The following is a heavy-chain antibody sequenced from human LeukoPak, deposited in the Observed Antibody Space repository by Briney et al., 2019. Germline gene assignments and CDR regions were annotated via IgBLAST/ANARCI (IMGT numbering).Heavy chain of an antibody. Sequence: GGSLRLSCSASGFTFDDYAVSWFRQAPGKGLEWVGFIRSKAFGGTPEYAASVRGRLTISRDDSKSIAYLQMNSLKTEDTAVYYCTRNTVTVHFDYWSQGTLVTVSS. CDR1: GFTFDDYA. CDR2: IRSKAFGGTP. D-gene: IGHD4-17*01. J-gene: IGHJ4*02. CDR3: TRNTVTVHFDY. V-gene: IGHV3-49*03.